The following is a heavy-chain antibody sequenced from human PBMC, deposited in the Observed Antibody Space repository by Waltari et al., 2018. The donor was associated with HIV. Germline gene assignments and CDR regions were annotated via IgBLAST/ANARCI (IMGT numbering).Heavy chain of an antibody. CDR2: ISHSGTT. D-gene: IGHD5-12*01. CDR1: GGSFSDYY. CDR3: ARGGIYRLYSAYRGQVYGMDV. J-gene: IGHJ6*02. Sequence: QVQLQQWGAGLLKPSETLSLTCAVYGGSFSDYYWNWIRQPPGKGLEWIGEISHSGTTNYNPSLKTRVTISVDTSKNQFSLKLSSVTAAYTAVYFCARGGIYRLYSAYRGQVYGMDVWGQGTTVTVSS. V-gene: IGHV4-34*01.